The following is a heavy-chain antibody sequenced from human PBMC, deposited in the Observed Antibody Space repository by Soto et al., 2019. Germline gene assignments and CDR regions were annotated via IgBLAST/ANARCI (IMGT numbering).Heavy chain of an antibody. CDR1: GFTFSAYG. CDR3: ARDETGPMTTVTSCPDY. V-gene: IGHV3-33*01. D-gene: IGHD4-17*01. Sequence: QVQLVESGGGVVQPGRSLRLSCVASGFTFSAYGMHWVRQAPGKGLEWVAVIWYNGRNQHYADSVMGRFTISRDNSQNTLFLQMNSLRAEDTAVYYCARDETGPMTTVTSCPDYWGQGTLVTVSS. J-gene: IGHJ4*02. CDR2: IWYNGRNQ.